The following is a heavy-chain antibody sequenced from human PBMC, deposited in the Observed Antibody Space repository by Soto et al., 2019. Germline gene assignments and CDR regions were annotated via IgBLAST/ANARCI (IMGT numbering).Heavy chain of an antibody. V-gene: IGHV3-23*01. J-gene: IGHJ6*03. CDR1: GFTFSSYA. Sequence: GGSLRLSCAASGFTFSSYAMSWVRQAPGKGLEWVSAISGSGGSTYYADSVKGRFTISRDNSKNTLYLQMNSLRAEDTAVYYCAKDTFGSPYYYYYMDVWGKGTTVTVSS. D-gene: IGHD3-10*01. CDR2: ISGSGGST. CDR3: AKDTFGSPYYYYYMDV.